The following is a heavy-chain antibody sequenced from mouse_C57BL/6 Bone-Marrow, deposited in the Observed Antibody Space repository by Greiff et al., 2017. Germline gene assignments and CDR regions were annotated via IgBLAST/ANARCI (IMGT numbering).Heavy chain of an antibody. CDR3: ARSAHYYGSSPWFAY. D-gene: IGHD1-1*01. CDR2: IYPRSGNT. CDR1: GYTFTSYG. Sequence: QVQLKESGAELARPGASVKLSCKASGYTFTSYGISWVKQRTGQGLEWIGEIYPRSGNTYYNEKFKGKDTLTADKSSSTAYMELRSLTSEDSAFYFCARSAHYYGSSPWFAYWGQGTLVTVSA. V-gene: IGHV1-81*01. J-gene: IGHJ3*01.